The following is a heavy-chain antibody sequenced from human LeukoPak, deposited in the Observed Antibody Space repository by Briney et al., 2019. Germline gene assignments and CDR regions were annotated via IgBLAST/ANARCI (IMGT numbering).Heavy chain of an antibody. J-gene: IGHJ6*02. Sequence: ASVKVSCKASGYIFSSHGISWVRQAPGEGLEWMGWITTYKGNMAYAPKFQGRVTMTTDTSTSTAYMELRSLWSDDTAVYYCARDGNESGSGTFYSIGMDVWGHGTTVTVSS. D-gene: IGHD3-10*01. CDR3: ARDGNESGSGTFYSIGMDV. V-gene: IGHV1-18*01. CDR2: ITTYKGNM. CDR1: GYIFSSHG.